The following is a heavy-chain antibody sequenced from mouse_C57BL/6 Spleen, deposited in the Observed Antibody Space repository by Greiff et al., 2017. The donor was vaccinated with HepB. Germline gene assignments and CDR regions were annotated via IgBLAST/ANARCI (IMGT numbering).Heavy chain of an antibody. CDR2: IWTGGGT. V-gene: IGHV2-9-1*01. CDR3: ARNPTVVSYWYFDV. D-gene: IGHD1-1*01. CDR1: GFSLTSYA. J-gene: IGHJ1*03. Sequence: VQLQESGPGLVAPSQSLSITCTVSGFSLTSYAISWVRQPPGKGLEWLGVIWTGGGTNYNSALKSRLSISKDNSKSQVFLKMNSLQTDDTARYYGARNPTVVSYWYFDVWGTGTTVTVSS.